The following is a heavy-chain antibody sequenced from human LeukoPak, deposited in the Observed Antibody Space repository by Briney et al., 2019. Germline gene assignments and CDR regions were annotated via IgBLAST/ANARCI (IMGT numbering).Heavy chain of an antibody. V-gene: IGHV1-18*01. Sequence: ASVRVSCKASGYTFTSYGISWVRQAPGQGLEGMGWISAYNGNTNYAQKLQGRVTMTTDTSTSTAYIELRSLRSDDTAVYYCAREGAWVIGHFDYWGQGTLVTVSS. D-gene: IGHD2-21*01. CDR2: ISAYNGNT. J-gene: IGHJ4*02. CDR1: GYTFTSYG. CDR3: AREGAWVIGHFDY.